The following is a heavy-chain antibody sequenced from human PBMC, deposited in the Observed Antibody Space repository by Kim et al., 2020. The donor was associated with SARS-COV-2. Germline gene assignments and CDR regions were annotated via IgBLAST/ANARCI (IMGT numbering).Heavy chain of an antibody. CDR3: ARHLFETGSYLIDY. J-gene: IGHJ4*02. CDR2: INPSDADT. CDR1: GYSFTDYW. V-gene: IGHV5-51*01. D-gene: IGHD3-10*01. Sequence: GESLKISCRGSGYSFTDYWIGWVRQLPGKGLEWMVIINPSDADTRYSPTFRGQVTISVDKSINTAYLQWSCLKTSDTAIYYCARHLFETGSYLIDYWGQG.